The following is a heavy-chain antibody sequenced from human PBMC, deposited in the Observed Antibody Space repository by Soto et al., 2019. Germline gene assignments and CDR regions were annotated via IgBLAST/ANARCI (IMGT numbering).Heavy chain of an antibody. CDR1: GFTFSSYA. D-gene: IGHD2-15*01. Sequence: GGSLRLSCPASGFTFSSYAMSSVRQAPGDGLEWVSAISGRGGSTYYADSVKGRFTISRDNSKNTLYLQMNSLSAEDTAVYYCAKVGGDVVVVAATRLEAFDIWGQGTMVTVSS. V-gene: IGHV3-23*01. CDR3: AKVGGDVVVVAATRLEAFDI. J-gene: IGHJ3*02. CDR2: ISGRGGST.